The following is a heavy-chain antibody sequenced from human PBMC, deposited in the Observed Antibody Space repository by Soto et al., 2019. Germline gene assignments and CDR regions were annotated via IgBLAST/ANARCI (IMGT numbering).Heavy chain of an antibody. Sequence: QVQLVQSGPEVKKPGASVKVSCQASGYTFSNFGLSWVRQAPGQGLEWMGWIGVPNGLTNYARKFQGRVSMSTDRSTTTAYMDLRSLTSDDTAVYYCARSDPFYDSTSHPLDSWGQGTLVTVSS. CDR1: GYTFSNFG. D-gene: IGHD3-22*01. CDR3: ARSDPFYDSTSHPLDS. V-gene: IGHV1-18*01. J-gene: IGHJ4*02. CDR2: IGVPNGLT.